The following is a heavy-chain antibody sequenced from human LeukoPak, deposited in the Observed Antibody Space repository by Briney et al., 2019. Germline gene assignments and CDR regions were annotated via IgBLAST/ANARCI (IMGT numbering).Heavy chain of an antibody. D-gene: IGHD4-17*01. J-gene: IGHJ6*03. CDR1: GGSISSYY. V-gene: IGHV4-4*07. CDR3: ARGSPTTDYYYYYMDV. Sequence: PSETLSLTCTVSGGSISSYYWSWIRQPAGKGLEWIGRIYTSGSTNYNPSLKSRVTMSVDTSKNQFSLKLSSVTAADTAVYYCARGSPTTDYYYYYMDVWGKGTTVTVFS. CDR2: IYTSGST.